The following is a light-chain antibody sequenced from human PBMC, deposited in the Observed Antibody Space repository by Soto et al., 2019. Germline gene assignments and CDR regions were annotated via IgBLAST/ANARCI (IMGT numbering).Light chain of an antibody. Sequence: QSVLTQSPSVSGAPGQRVTISCTGSSSNIGAGYDVHWYQQLPGTAPKLLIYGNSNRPSGVPDRFSGSKSGTSASLAITGLQAEDGADYYCQSYDSSLSGSVFGGGTKLTFL. CDR2: GNS. CDR3: QSYDSSLSGSV. CDR1: SSNIGAGYD. V-gene: IGLV1-40*01. J-gene: IGLJ2*01.